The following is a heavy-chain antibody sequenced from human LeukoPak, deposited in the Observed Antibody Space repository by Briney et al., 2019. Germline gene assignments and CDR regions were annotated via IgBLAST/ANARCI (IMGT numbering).Heavy chain of an antibody. V-gene: IGHV4-61*02. CDR3: ARVGSWYYFDY. D-gene: IGHD6-19*01. CDR2: IYTSGST. J-gene: IGHJ4*02. Sequence: PSQTLSLTCTVSGGSISSGSYYWSWIRQPAGKGLEWIGRIYTSGSTNYNPSLKSRVTISRDMSKKQFSLKLTSVTAADTAMYYCARVGSWYYFDYWGQGILVTVSS. CDR1: GGSISSGSYY.